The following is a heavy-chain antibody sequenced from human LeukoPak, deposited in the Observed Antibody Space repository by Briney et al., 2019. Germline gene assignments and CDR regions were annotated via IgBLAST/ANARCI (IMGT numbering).Heavy chain of an antibody. CDR3: AVDSSGYRSYFDY. V-gene: IGHV3-21*01. CDR1: GFTFSSYN. Sequence: GGSLRLSCAASGFTFSSYNMNWVRQAPGKGLEWVSSISSSSDYTYYADSVKGRFTISRDNAKNSLYLQMNSLRAEDTAVYYCAVDSSGYRSYFDYWGQGTLVTVSS. J-gene: IGHJ4*02. CDR2: ISSSSDYT. D-gene: IGHD3-22*01.